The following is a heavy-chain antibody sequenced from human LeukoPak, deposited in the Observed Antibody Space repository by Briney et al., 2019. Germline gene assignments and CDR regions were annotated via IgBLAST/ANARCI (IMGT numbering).Heavy chain of an antibody. CDR3: ARGYDFWSGYYPFDY. D-gene: IGHD3-3*01. CDR1: GGSISSYY. J-gene: IGHJ4*02. CDR2: IYCSGST. Sequence: SETLSLTCTVSGGSISSYYWSWIRQPPGKGLEWIGYIYCSGSTNYNPSLKSRVTISVDTSKNQFSLKLSSVTAADTAVYYCARGYDFWSGYYPFDYWGQGTLVTVSS. V-gene: IGHV4-59*01.